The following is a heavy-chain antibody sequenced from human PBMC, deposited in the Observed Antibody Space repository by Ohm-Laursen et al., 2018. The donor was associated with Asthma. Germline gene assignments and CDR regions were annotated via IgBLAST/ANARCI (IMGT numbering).Heavy chain of an antibody. CDR2: IYIRNT. Sequence: ASVKVSCKASGYSLSSNAIRWVRQAPGQRPEWMGWIYIRNTNYAPKFRDRITLSTDTSTSTAYMEVRSLTSDDTAVYYCARVSCNNDICYSLFYNWGQGTLVTVSS. CDR3: ARVSCNNDICYSLFYN. D-gene: IGHD2-15*01. J-gene: IGHJ4*02. V-gene: IGHV1-18*04. CDR1: GYSLSSNA.